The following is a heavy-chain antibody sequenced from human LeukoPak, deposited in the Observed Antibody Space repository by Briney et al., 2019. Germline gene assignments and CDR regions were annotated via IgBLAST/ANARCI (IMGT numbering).Heavy chain of an antibody. CDR3: ARVSRYYYYMDV. CDR2: IYSGGST. V-gene: IGHV3-66*02. D-gene: IGHD1-1*01. Sequence: GGSLRLSCAASGFTVSSNYTRWVRQAPGKGLEWVSVIYSGGSTYYADSVKGRFTISRDNSKNTLYLQMNSLRAEDTAVYYCARVSRYYYYMDVWGKGTTVTVSS. CDR1: GFTVSSNY. J-gene: IGHJ6*03.